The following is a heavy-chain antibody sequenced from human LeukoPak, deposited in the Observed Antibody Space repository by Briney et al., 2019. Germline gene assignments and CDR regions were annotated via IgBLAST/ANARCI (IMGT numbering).Heavy chain of an antibody. V-gene: IGHV1-8*03. Sequence: GASVTVSCKASGYTFTSYDINWVRQATGQGRAWMGWMNPNSGNTRYAQKFQGRVTITRNTSISTAYMELSSLRSEDTAVYYCARGNALPAYYYYYMDVWGKGTTVTVSS. CDR1: GYTFTSYD. CDR3: ARGNALPAYYYYYMDV. J-gene: IGHJ6*03. CDR2: MNPNSGNT. D-gene: IGHD2-21*01.